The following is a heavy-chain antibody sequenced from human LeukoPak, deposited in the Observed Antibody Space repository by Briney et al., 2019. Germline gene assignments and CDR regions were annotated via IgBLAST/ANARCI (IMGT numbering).Heavy chain of an antibody. CDR2: INPSGGST. V-gene: IGHV1-46*01. Sequence: GASVKVSCKASGYTFTSYYMHWVRQAPGQGLEWMGIINPSGGSTSYAQKFQGRVTMTRDTSTSTAYMELSRLRSADTAVYYCARDRRAYCSSTSCLAFDPWGQGTLVTVSS. D-gene: IGHD2-2*01. J-gene: IGHJ5*02. CDR1: GYTFTSYY. CDR3: ARDRRAYCSSTSCLAFDP.